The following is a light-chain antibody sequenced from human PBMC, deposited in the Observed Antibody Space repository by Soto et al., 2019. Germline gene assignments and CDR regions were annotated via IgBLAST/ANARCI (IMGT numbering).Light chain of an antibody. V-gene: IGLV1-40*01. CDR3: HSYDISLSGMV. J-gene: IGLJ2*01. CDR1: SSNIGSGFD. CDR2: RNN. Sequence: QSVLTQPPSVSGAPGQAVTISCAGSSSNIGSGFDVHWYQQLPGTAPKLLIYRNNNRPSGVPDRFFGSKSGTSASLAIIGLQPEDEAEYYCHSYDISLSGMVFGRGTKLTVL.